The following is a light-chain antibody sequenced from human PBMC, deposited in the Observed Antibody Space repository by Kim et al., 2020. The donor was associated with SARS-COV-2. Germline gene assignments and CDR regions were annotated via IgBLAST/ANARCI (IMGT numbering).Light chain of an antibody. J-gene: IGKJ5*01. CDR2: LGS. CDR1: QSLLHSNGYNY. CDR3: MQALQTH. Sequence: DIVMTQSPLSLPVTPGEPASISCRSSQSLLHSNGYNYLDWYLQKPGQSPQLLIYLGSNRASGVPDRFSGSGSGTDFTLKISRVEAEDVGVYYCMQALQTHFGQGTGLWIK. V-gene: IGKV2-28*01.